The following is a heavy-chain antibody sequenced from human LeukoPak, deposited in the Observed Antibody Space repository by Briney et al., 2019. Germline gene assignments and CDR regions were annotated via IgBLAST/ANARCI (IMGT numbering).Heavy chain of an antibody. D-gene: IGHD6-19*01. Sequence: GGSLRLSCAASGFTFSSYAMSWVRQAPGKGLEWVSAISGSGGSTYYADSVKGRFTISRDNSKNTLSLQMNSLRVEDTAVYYCARRGGSRGWGAFDIWGQGTIVTVSS. CDR1: GFTFSSYA. CDR2: ISGSGGST. J-gene: IGHJ3*02. V-gene: IGHV3-23*01. CDR3: ARRGGSRGWGAFDI.